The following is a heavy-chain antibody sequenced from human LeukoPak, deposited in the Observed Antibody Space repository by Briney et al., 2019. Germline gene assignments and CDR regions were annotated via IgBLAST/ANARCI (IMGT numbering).Heavy chain of an antibody. V-gene: IGHV4-59*01. CDR3: ARSDGYNYRQRFDY. J-gene: IGHJ4*02. Sequence: SETLSLTRTVSGGSISNYYWSWIRQPPGKGLEWIGYIYYSGSTNYNPSLKSRVTISVDTSKKQFSPKLSSVTAADTAVYYCARSDGYNYRQRFDYWGQGSLVTVS. CDR1: GGSISNYY. CDR2: IYYSGST. D-gene: IGHD5-18*01.